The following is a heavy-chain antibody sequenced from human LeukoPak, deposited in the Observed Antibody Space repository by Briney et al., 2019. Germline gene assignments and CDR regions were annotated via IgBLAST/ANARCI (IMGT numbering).Heavy chain of an antibody. CDR2: ISAYNGNT. Sequence: ASVKVSCKASGYTFTGYYMHWVRQAPGQGLEWMGWISAYNGNTNYAQKLQGRVTMTTDTSTSTAYMELRSLRSDDTAVYYCARVRSGWYYMDVWGKGTTVTISS. CDR3: ARVRSGWYYMDV. V-gene: IGHV1-18*04. D-gene: IGHD6-19*01. J-gene: IGHJ6*03. CDR1: GYTFTGYY.